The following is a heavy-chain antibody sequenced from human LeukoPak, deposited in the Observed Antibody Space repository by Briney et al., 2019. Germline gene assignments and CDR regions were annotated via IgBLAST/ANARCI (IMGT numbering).Heavy chain of an antibody. CDR2: IYYSGST. CDR1: GGSISSYY. CDR3: VRVGYYDSSGSYFDH. J-gene: IGHJ4*02. D-gene: IGHD3-22*01. Sequence: PSETLSLTCTVSGGSISSYYWSWIRQPPGKGLEWIGYIYYSGSTNYNPSLKSRVTISVDTSKNQFSLNLSSVTAADTAVYYCVRVGYYDSSGSYFDHWGQGTLVTVSS. V-gene: IGHV4-59*01.